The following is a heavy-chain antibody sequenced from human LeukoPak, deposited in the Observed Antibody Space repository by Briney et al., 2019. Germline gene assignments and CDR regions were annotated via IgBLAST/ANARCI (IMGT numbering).Heavy chain of an antibody. Sequence: PGGSLRLSCAASGFIFISYGMSWVRQAPGKGLEWVSGINWNGGATGYADSVKGRFTISRDNAKNSLYLQMNSLRAEDTALYYCARDGAMIATGGYFDYWGQGTLVTVSS. CDR1: GFIFISYG. J-gene: IGHJ4*02. CDR2: INWNGGAT. V-gene: IGHV3-20*04. D-gene: IGHD7-27*01. CDR3: ARDGAMIATGGYFDY.